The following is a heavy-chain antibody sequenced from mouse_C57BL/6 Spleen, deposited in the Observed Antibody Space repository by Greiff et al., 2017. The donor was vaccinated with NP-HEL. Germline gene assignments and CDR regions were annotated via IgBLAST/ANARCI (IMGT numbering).Heavy chain of an antibody. Sequence: QVQLQQSGAELVRPGSSVKLSCKASGYTFTSYWMDWVKQRPGQGLEWIGNIYPSDSETHYNQKFKDKATLTVDKSSSTAYMQLSSLTSEDSAVYYCARSIYYEYDLGYWGQGTTLTVSS. CDR3: ARSIYYEYDLGY. D-gene: IGHD2-4*01. CDR1: GYTFTSYW. V-gene: IGHV1-61*01. CDR2: IYPSDSET. J-gene: IGHJ2*01.